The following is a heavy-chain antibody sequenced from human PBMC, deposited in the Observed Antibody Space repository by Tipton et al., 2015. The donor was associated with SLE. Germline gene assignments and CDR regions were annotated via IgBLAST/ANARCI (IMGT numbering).Heavy chain of an antibody. CDR3: SRQQFVDFDY. Sequence: SLRLSCRASGYTFGDYSMSWVRQAPGKGLEWVGFIRRKAHGGTTDYAASVKGRFTVSRDDSKSIAYLQMDSLKTEDTAVYYCSRQQFVDFDYWGQGTQVTVSS. V-gene: IGHV3-49*04. CDR1: GYTFGDYS. D-gene: IGHD6-6*01. CDR2: IRRKAHGGTT. J-gene: IGHJ4*02.